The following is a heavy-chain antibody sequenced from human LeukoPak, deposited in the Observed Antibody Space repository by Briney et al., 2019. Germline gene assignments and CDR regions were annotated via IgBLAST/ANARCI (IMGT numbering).Heavy chain of an antibody. Sequence: PSETLSLTCTVSGGSISSYYWSWIRQPPGKGLEWIGYIYYTGSTNYNPSLKSRVTISVDTSKNQFSLKLSSVTAADTAVYYCATLTGYSSESWFDPWGQGILVTASS. CDR1: GGSISSYY. V-gene: IGHV4-59*01. D-gene: IGHD3-9*01. CDR3: ATLTGYSSESWFDP. CDR2: IYYTGST. J-gene: IGHJ5*02.